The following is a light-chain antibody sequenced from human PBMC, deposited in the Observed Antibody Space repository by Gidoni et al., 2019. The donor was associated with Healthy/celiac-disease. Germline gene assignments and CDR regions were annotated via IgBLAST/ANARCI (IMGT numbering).Light chain of an antibody. V-gene: IGKV4-1*01. CDR3: QQYYSTPRT. CDR2: WVS. Sequence: DIVMTQSPDSLAVSLGERATINCKSSQSVLYSSNNKNYLAWYQQKPGQPPKLLIYWVSTRESGVTDRFSCSGSGTYFTLTISSMQAEDVAVYYCQQYYSTPRTFGQGTKVEIK. CDR1: QSVLYSSNNKNY. J-gene: IGKJ1*01.